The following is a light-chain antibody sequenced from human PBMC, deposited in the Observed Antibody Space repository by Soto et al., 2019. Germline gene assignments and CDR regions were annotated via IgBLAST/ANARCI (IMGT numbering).Light chain of an antibody. V-gene: IGKV3-15*01. CDR2: SAS. Sequence: LVMTQSPATLSVSPGERATLSCRASQSISTELAWYQQKPGQPPRLLIYSASTRATGVPARFTGSGSGSEFTLTISGLQSEDFAVYYCQQGHNWPLTFGQGTRLEI. CDR1: QSISTE. J-gene: IGKJ2*01. CDR3: QQGHNWPLT.